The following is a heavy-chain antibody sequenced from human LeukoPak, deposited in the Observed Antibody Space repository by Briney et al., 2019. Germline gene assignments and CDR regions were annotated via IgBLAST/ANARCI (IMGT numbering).Heavy chain of an antibody. CDR2: ISGSGGST. D-gene: IGHD3-22*01. CDR1: GFTFSSYA. J-gene: IGHJ5*02. Sequence: GGSLRLSCAASGFTFSSYAMSGGREAPGKGLEWGSAISGSGGSTYYADSVKGRFTISRDNSKNTLYLQMHSLRAEDTAVYYCAIPEGIPSYDSSLFDPWGQGTLVTVSS. V-gene: IGHV3-23*01. CDR3: AIPEGIPSYDSSLFDP.